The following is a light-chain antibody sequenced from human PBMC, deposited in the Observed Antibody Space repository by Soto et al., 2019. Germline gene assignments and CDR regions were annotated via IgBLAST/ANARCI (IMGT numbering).Light chain of an antibody. CDR3: QQYNNWPRAT. CDR1: QSVSSN. V-gene: IGKV3D-15*01. Sequence: EIVLTQSPGTLSLSPGERATLSCRASQSVSSNYLAWYQQKPGQAPSLLIYGASKRATGIADRFRGSGSGTEFDMTISSLQSEDFAVYYCQQYNNWPRATFGGGTKVDIK. CDR2: GAS. J-gene: IGKJ4*01.